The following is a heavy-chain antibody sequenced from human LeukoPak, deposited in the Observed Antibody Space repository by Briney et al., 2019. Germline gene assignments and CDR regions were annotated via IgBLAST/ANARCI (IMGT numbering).Heavy chain of an antibody. Sequence: QPGRSLRDPCAGSGFTFYSYLKRWVRQAPGKGLEWVTLISYDGGNKYYADSVKGRFPISRDNSNNILYLQMNSLRPEDTAVYYCARGIVGGHAFTVCRQATMVTVSS. CDR3: ARGIVGGHAFTV. D-gene: IGHD3-16*02. J-gene: IGHJ3*01. CDR1: GFTFYSYL. CDR2: ISYDGGNK. V-gene: IGHV3-30-3*01.